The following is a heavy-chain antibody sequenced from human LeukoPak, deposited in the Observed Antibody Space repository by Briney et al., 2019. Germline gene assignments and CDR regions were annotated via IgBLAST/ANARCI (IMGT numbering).Heavy chain of an antibody. CDR1: GFTFSSYW. Sequence: GGSLRLSCAASGFTFSSYWMTWVRQAPGKGLEWLTYISTSSTTIYYADSVKGRFTVSRDDARNSLSLQMNSLRADDTAVYYRAKEMGYCTGGSCYRWFDSWGQGTLVTVSS. CDR3: AKEMGYCTGGSCYRWFDS. D-gene: IGHD2-15*01. J-gene: IGHJ5*01. CDR2: ISTSSTTI. V-gene: IGHV3-48*01.